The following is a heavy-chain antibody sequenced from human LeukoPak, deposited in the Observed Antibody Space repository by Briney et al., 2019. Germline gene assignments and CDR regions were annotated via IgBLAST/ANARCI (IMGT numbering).Heavy chain of an antibody. CDR2: INSDGSWT. V-gene: IGHV3-74*01. CDR3: AKDMGIYSSGYYYTY. Sequence: GGSLRLSCAASGNYWMHWVRQAPGKGLVWVSHINSDGSWTSYADSVKGRFTISKDNAKNTVYLQMNSLRAEDTAVYYCAKDMGIYSSGYYYTYWGQGTLVTVSS. D-gene: IGHD3-22*01. CDR1: GNYW. J-gene: IGHJ4*02.